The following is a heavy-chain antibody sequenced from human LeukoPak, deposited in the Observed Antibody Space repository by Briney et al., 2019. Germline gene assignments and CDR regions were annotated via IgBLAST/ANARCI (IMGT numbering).Heavy chain of an antibody. V-gene: IGHV3-23*01. Sequence: GGSLRLSCAASGFTFSSYAMSWVCQAPGKGLEWVSAISGSGGSTYYADSVKGRFTISRDNSKNTLYLQMNSLRAEDTAVYYCAKDRGSYDSSGLFDYWGQGTLVTVSS. CDR2: ISGSGGST. CDR1: GFTFSSYA. J-gene: IGHJ4*02. D-gene: IGHD3-22*01. CDR3: AKDRGSYDSSGLFDY.